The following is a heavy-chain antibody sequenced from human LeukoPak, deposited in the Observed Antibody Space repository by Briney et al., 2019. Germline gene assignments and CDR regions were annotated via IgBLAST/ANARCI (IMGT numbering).Heavy chain of an antibody. CDR2: INHNSGGT. V-gene: IGHV1-2*02. D-gene: IGHD2-2*01. CDR1: GYTFTGYY. J-gene: IGHJ5*02. Sequence: ASVKVSCKASGYTFTGYYMHWVRQAPGQGLEWMGWINHNSGGTNYAQKFQGRVTMTRDTSISTAYMELSRLRSDDTAVYYCARDVYCSSTSCLNWFDPWGQGTLVTVSS. CDR3: ARDVYCSSTSCLNWFDP.